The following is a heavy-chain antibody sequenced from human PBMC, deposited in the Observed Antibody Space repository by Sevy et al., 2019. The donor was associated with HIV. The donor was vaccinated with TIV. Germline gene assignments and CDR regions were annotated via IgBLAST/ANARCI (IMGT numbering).Heavy chain of an antibody. CDR3: ARGGTWLGSTYFDY. D-gene: IGHD6-19*01. Sequence: GGSLRLSCAASGLTFSDSAMHWVRQAPGKALEYISAISSDGGSTYYANSVKGRFTISRDNSKNTLYLQVGSLRAEDMAVYYCARGGTWLGSTYFDYWGQGNLVPVSS. J-gene: IGHJ4*02. V-gene: IGHV3-64*01. CDR2: ISSDGGST. CDR1: GLTFSDSA.